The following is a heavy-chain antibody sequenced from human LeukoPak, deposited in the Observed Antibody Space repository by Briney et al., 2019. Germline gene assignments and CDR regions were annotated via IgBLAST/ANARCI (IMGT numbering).Heavy chain of an antibody. J-gene: IGHJ6*02. CDR1: GFTFSNAW. CDR2: IISSSSTI. Sequence: GGSLRLSCAASGFTFSNAWMSWVRQAPGKGLEWISYIISSSSTIYYADSVKGRFTISRDNAKNSLYLQMNSLRADDTAVYYCARDRVGGRYYYGMDVWGLGTTVTVSS. V-gene: IGHV3-48*04. CDR3: ARDRVGGRYYYGMDV. D-gene: IGHD3-16*01.